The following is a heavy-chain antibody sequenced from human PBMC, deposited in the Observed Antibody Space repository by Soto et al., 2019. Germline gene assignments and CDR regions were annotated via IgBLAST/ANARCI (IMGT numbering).Heavy chain of an antibody. CDR3: AKGVLSFHYGMEV. CDR2: ISSTAGKTS. J-gene: IGHJ6*02. V-gene: IGHV3-23*01. Sequence: EVKLLQSGGGVVPPGGSLRLSCATSGFTFNTYPMTWVRQAQGKGLEWVSSISSTAGKTSSYADSVKGRFAISRDFSDNTVYLQMDNLRVDDTAVYFCAKGVLSFHYGMEVWGQGTTVTVSS. D-gene: IGHD3-10*01. CDR1: GFTFNTYP.